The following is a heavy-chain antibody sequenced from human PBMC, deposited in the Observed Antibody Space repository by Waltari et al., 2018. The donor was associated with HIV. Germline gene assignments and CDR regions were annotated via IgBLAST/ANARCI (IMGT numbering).Heavy chain of an antibody. CDR2: SNPSGGST. Sequence: QVQLVQSGAEVKKPGASVKVSCKASGYTFTSYYMHWVRQAPGQGLEWMGISNPSGGSTSYAQKFQVRVTMTSDTSTSTVYMELSSLRSEDTAVYYCARAAAAGTLYYYYGMDVWGQGTTVTVSS. J-gene: IGHJ6*02. CDR3: ARAAAAGTLYYYYGMDV. V-gene: IGHV1-46*03. CDR1: GYTFTSYY. D-gene: IGHD6-13*01.